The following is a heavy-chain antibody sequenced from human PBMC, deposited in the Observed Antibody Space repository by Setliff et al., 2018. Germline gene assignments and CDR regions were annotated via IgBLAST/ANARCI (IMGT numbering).Heavy chain of an antibody. CDR2: ISSSRRSYT. J-gene: IGHJ6*03. D-gene: IGHD2-15*01. Sequence: GSLRLSCAASGFTFSSYAMSWVRQAPGKGLEWVSYISSSRRSYTNYADSVKGRFTISRDNVKNSLYLQMNSLRAEDTAVYYCARGEHIVSGDFYHYIDVWGKGTTVTVSS. CDR3: ARGEHIVSGDFYHYIDV. V-gene: IGHV3-21*05. CDR1: GFTFSSYA.